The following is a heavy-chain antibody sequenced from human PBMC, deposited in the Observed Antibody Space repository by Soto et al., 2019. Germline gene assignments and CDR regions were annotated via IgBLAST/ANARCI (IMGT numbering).Heavy chain of an antibody. CDR3: AVDGVPTSSFRYYYFRF. CDR1: ELPFTDYS. CDR2: ISHDGRNT. Sequence: GGSLRLSCAASELPFTDYSMHWVRQTADKGLEWVAFISHDGRNTFYSDSVKGRFTISRDDSRNMLFLQMGGVTVEDTAIYYCAVDGVPTSSFRYYYFRFWGRGTLVTVSS. J-gene: IGHJ4*02. D-gene: IGHD3-9*01. V-gene: IGHV3-30*04.